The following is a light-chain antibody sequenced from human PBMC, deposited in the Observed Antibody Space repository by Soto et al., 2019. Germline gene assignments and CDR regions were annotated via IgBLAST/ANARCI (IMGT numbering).Light chain of an antibody. J-gene: IGLJ3*02. CDR3: TSYTSSSTWV. CDR1: SSDVGGYKY. V-gene: IGLV2-14*01. CDR2: EVS. Sequence: QSALTQPASVSGSPGQSITISCTGTSSDVGGYKYVSWYQQHPGKAPKLMIYEVSNRPSGVSNRFSGSKSGNTASLTISGXXAXXXADYYCTSYTSSSTWVFGGGTKVTVX.